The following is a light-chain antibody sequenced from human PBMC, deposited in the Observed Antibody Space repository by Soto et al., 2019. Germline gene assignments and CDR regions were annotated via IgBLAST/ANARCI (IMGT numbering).Light chain of an antibody. J-gene: IGKJ1*01. CDR1: QGISSY. Sequence: IQMTQSPSSLSASVGDRVTITCRASQGISSYLAWYQQKPGKAPKLLIYAASTLQSGVPSRFSGSGSGTDFTLTISCLQSEDFATYYCQQYYSYPPSFGQGTKVDIK. V-gene: IGKV1-8*01. CDR2: AAS. CDR3: QQYYSYPPS.